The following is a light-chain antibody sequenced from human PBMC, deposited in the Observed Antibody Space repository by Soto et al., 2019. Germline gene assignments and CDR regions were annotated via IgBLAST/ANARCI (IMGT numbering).Light chain of an antibody. CDR3: AAWDDSLNGVV. CDR2: SIT. V-gene: IGLV1-44*01. Sequence: QSVLTQPPSASGTPGQTIAISCSGGSSNIGSHTVNWYQQLPGTAPNLLIYSITQRPSGVPDRFSGSKSGTSASLAITGLQSEYEGDYYCAAWDDSLNGVVFGGGTQLTVL. J-gene: IGLJ2*01. CDR1: SSNIGSHT.